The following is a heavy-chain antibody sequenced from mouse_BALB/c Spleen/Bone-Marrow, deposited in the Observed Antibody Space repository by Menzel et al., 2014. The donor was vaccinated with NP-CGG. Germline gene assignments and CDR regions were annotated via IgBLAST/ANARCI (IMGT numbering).Heavy chain of an antibody. CDR3: ARVITTGYHGMDY. CDR1: GNTFTDYT. Sequence: QVQLQQSGAELVRPEVSVKISCKGSGNTFTDYTMHWAKQSHAKSLEWIGVISTYYGDASYNQKFKGKATMTVDKSSSTAYKELARLTSEDSAIYYCARVITTGYHGMDYWGQGTSVTVSS. J-gene: IGHJ4*01. CDR2: ISTYYGDA. D-gene: IGHD2-4*01. V-gene: IGHV1S137*01.